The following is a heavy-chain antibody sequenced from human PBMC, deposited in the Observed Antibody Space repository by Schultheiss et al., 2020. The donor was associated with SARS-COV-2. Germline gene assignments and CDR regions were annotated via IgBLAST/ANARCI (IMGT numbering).Heavy chain of an antibody. CDR3: ARDLYNWKYVPYPRTHNWFDP. CDR1: GYIFTTYS. Sequence: ASVKVSCKASGYIFTTYSINWVRQAPGQGLEWMGWINAYNGNANYAQKFQGRVTMTTETSASTAYMELRSLRSDDTAVYYCARDLYNWKYVPYPRTHNWFDPWGQGTLVTVSS. D-gene: IGHD1-7*01. V-gene: IGHV1-18*01. CDR2: INAYNGNA. J-gene: IGHJ5*02.